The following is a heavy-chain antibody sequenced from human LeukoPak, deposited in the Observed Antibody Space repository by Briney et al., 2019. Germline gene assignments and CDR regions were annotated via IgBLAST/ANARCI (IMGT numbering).Heavy chain of an antibody. J-gene: IGHJ5*02. Sequence: SETLSLTCTVSGGSISSYYWSWIRQLPGKGLEWIGYIYYSGSTNYNPSLKSRVTISVDTSKNQFSLKLSSVTAADTAVYYCATDSAELGIHWFDPWGQGTLVTVSS. D-gene: IGHD7-27*01. CDR1: GGSISSYY. CDR3: ATDSAELGIHWFDP. CDR2: IYYSGST. V-gene: IGHV4-59*01.